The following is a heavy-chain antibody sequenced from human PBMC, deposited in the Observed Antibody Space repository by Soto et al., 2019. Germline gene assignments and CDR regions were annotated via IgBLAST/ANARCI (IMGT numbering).Heavy chain of an antibody. CDR1: GFTFSNYW. J-gene: IGHJ4*02. V-gene: IGHV3-74*01. CDR2: INSDGSST. CDR3: ARGVQLKSFDS. D-gene: IGHD5-18*01. Sequence: EVQLVESGGNLVQPGGSLRLSCAASGFTFSNYWMHWVRQAPGKGLVWVSRINSDGSSTSYADSVKSRFTIFRDNAKNKLYLQMNGLRAEDTAVYFCARGVQLKSFDSWGQGTLVTVSS.